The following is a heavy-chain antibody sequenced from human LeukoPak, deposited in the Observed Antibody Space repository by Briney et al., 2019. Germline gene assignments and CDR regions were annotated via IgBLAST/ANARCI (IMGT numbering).Heavy chain of an antibody. V-gene: IGHV3-21*01. D-gene: IGHD3-16*01. CDR3: ARRGDWGSRDYYYGMDV. CDR1: GFTFRNYS. CDR2: ISSSSSYI. J-gene: IGHJ6*04. Sequence: PGGSLRLSCAAPGFTFRNYSMNWVRQAPGKGLEWVSSISSSSSYIYYADSVKGRFTISRDNAKNSLYLQMNSLRAEDTAVYYCARRGDWGSRDYYYGMDVWGKGTTVTVSS.